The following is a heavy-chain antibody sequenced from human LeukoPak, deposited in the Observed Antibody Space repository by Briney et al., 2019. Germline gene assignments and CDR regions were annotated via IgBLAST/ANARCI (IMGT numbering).Heavy chain of an antibody. V-gene: IGHV4-59*01. CDR1: GGSISSYY. J-gene: IGHJ4*02. D-gene: IGHD1-26*01. Sequence: SETLSLTCTVSGGSISSYYWSWIRQPPGNGLEWIGYIYYSGDTNYNPSLKSRVTISVDTSTNQFFLKLTSVTAADTAVYYCARGGTYNVLDYWGQGTRVTVSS. CDR2: IYYSGDT. CDR3: ARGGTYNVLDY.